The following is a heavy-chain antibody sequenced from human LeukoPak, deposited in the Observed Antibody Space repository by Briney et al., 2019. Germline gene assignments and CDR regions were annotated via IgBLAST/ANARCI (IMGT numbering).Heavy chain of an antibody. D-gene: IGHD3-3*01. CDR1: GYTLTELS. CDR3: ATGLPDTAAETGFLDYYYYMDV. J-gene: IGHJ6*03. Sequence: ASVKVSCKVSGYTLTELSMHWVRQAPGKGLEWMGGFDPEDGETIYAQKFQGRVTMTEDTSTDTAYMELSSLRSEDTAVYYCATGLPDTAAETGFLDYYYYMDVWGKGTTVTVSS. CDR2: FDPEDGET. V-gene: IGHV1-24*01.